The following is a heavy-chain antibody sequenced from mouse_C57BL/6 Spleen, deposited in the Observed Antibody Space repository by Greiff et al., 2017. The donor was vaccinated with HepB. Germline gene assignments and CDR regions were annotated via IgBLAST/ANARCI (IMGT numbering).Heavy chain of an antibody. Sequence: VKLMESGPELVKPGASVKISCKASGYSFSSSWMNWVKQRPGKGLEWIGRIYPGDGDTNYNGKFKGKATLTADKSSSTAYMQLSSLTSEDSAVYVCARGRQLGDYWGQGTTLTVSS. CDR3: ARGRQLGDY. D-gene: IGHD3-2*01. CDR1: GYSFSSSW. J-gene: IGHJ2*01. CDR2: IYPGDGDT. V-gene: IGHV1-82*01.